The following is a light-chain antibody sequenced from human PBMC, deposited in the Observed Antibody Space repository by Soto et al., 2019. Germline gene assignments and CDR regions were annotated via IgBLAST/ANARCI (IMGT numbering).Light chain of an antibody. CDR1: QSVSSW. CDR2: KAS. J-gene: IGKJ4*01. CDR3: QQYSRNPLT. Sequence: DIQMTQSPSTLSASVGDRVTITCRASQSVSSWLAWYQQKPGEVPKLLIYKASSLESGVPSRFSGSGSGTEFTLTISSLQPDDFVTYYCQQYSRNPLTFGGGTKLEIK. V-gene: IGKV1-5*03.